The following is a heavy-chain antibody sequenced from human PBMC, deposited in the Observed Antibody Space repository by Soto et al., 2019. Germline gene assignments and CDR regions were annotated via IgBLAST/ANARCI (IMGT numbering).Heavy chain of an antibody. Sequence: GGSLRLSCAASGFTFSSYWMSWVRQAPGKGLEWVANIKQDGSEKYYVDSVKGRFTISRDNAKNSLYLQMNSLRAEDTAVYYCAYIAAAGTRGYFHGYWGQGTLVTVSS. CDR1: GFTFSSYW. CDR2: IKQDGSEK. D-gene: IGHD6-13*01. J-gene: IGHJ4*02. V-gene: IGHV3-7*01. CDR3: AYIAAAGTRGYFHGY.